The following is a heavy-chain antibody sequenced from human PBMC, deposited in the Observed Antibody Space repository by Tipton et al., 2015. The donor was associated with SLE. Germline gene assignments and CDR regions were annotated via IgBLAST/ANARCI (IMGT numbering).Heavy chain of an antibody. Sequence: SLRLSCAASGFTFSNAWMSWVRQAPGKGLEWVGRIKSKTDGGTTDYAAPVKGRFTISRDDSKNTLYLQMNSLKTEDTAVYYCTTAHGSSGYYYYYGMDVWGQGITVTVSS. CDR3: TTAHGSSGYYYYYGMDV. CDR1: GFTFSNAW. CDR2: IKSKTDGGTT. V-gene: IGHV3-15*01. D-gene: IGHD3-22*01. J-gene: IGHJ6*02.